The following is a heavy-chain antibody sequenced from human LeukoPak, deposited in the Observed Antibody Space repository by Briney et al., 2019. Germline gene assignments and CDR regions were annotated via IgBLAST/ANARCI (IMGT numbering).Heavy chain of an antibody. CDR1: GFSFSSYS. CDR2: ISHTGTTM. D-gene: IGHD2-15*01. CDR3: AKGSYCSGGSCYPEGPDY. J-gene: IGHJ4*02. Sequence: GGSLRLSCAASGFSFSSYSMNWVRQAPGKGLEWVSYISHTGTTMSYADSVKGRFTISRDNARNSLYLQMNSLRAEDTAVYYCAKGSYCSGGSCYPEGPDYWGQGTLVTVSS. V-gene: IGHV3-48*04.